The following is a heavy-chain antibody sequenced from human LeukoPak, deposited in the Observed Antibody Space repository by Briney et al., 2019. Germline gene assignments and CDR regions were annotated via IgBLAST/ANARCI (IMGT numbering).Heavy chain of an antibody. CDR2: INNNGGAT. Sequence: GGSLRLSCATSGFMFSFYAMSWVRQAPGKGLEWVSGINNNGGATYYADSVKGRFIISRDNSKNTLFLHMNSLRAEDTAVYYCAKSGFLEWLYYMDVWGKGTTVTVSS. V-gene: IGHV3-23*01. CDR3: AKSGFLEWLYYMDV. D-gene: IGHD3-3*01. CDR1: GFMFSFYA. J-gene: IGHJ6*03.